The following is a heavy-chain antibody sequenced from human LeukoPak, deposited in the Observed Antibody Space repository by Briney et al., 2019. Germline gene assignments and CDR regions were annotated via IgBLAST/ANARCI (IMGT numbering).Heavy chain of an antibody. CDR1: GFTFSSYG. D-gene: IGHD3-22*01. CDR2: IWYDGSNK. Sequence: GGSLRLSCAASGFTFSSYGMHWVRQAPGKGLEWVAVIWYDGSNKYYADSVKGRFTISRDNSENTLYLQMNSLRAEDTAVYYCAREPNYYDSSGYYPYWGQGTLVTVSS. CDR3: AREPNYYDSSGYYPY. V-gene: IGHV3-33*01. J-gene: IGHJ4*02.